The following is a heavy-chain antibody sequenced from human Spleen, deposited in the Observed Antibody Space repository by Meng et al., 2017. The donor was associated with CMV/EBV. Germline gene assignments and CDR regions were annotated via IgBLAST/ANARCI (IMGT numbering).Heavy chain of an antibody. Sequence: VPLVGSGAEGKKPGSLVKVSCKASGGTFSSYAISWVRQAPGQGLEWMGGIIPIFGTANYAQKFQGRVTITADESTSTAYMELSSLRSEDTAVYYCASHSSSWDPFDYWGQGTLVTVSS. CDR1: GGTFSSYA. CDR3: ASHSSSWDPFDY. D-gene: IGHD6-13*01. CDR2: IIPIFGTA. V-gene: IGHV1-69*12. J-gene: IGHJ4*02.